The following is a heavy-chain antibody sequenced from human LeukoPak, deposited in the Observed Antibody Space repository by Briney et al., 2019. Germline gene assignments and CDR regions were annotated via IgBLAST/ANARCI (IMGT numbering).Heavy chain of an antibody. V-gene: IGHV3-30-3*01. CDR1: GFTFSSYA. CDR2: ISYDGSNK. D-gene: IGHD5-12*01. CDR3: ARDGYSGYDSTY. Sequence: GSLRLSCAASGFTFSSYAMHWVRQAPGKGLEWVAVISYDGSNKYYADSVKGRFTISRDNSKNTLYLQMNSLRAEGTAVYYCARDGYSGYDSTYWGQGTLVTVSS. J-gene: IGHJ4*02.